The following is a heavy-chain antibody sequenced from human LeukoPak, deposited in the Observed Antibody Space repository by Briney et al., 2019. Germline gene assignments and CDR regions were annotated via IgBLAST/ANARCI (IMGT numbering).Heavy chain of an antibody. J-gene: IGHJ6*03. V-gene: IGHV3-74*01. Sequence: PGGSLRLSCAASGFTFSNYWIHWVRQAPGKGLVWVSSINSDGSSTSYADSVKGRFTISRDNAKNTLYLQMNSLRAEDTAVYYCARVLRYCSGGNCYSGGLGYMDVWGKGTMVTISS. CDR2: INSDGSST. CDR1: GFTFSNYW. CDR3: ARVLRYCSGGNCYSGGLGYMDV. D-gene: IGHD2-15*01.